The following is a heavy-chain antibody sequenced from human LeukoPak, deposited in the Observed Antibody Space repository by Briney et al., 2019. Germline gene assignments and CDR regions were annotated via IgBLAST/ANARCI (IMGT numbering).Heavy chain of an antibody. CDR3: ARGGKAGAGDALDI. Sequence: GGSLRLSCAASGFTFSDYDMNWVRQAPGQGLEWVSLFSSIGSYKYYADSVKGRFTISRDNARSSLFLQLSSLRAGDTGLYYCARGGKAGAGDALDIWGPGAMVTASS. V-gene: IGHV3-21*01. D-gene: IGHD4/OR15-4a*01. CDR2: FSSIGSYK. CDR1: GFTFSDYD. J-gene: IGHJ3*02.